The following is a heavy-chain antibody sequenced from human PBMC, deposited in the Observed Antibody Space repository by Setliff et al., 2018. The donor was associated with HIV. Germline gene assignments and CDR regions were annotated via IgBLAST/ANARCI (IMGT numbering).Heavy chain of an antibody. Sequence: SGPTLVNPTQTLTLTCTFSGFSLSTSGVGVGWIRQPPGKALEWLALIYWNDDKRYSPSLKSRLTIAKDTSKNQVVLTMTNMDPVDTATYYCAHRLSYYDTSGYYSYYFDYWGQGTLVTVSS. CDR3: AHRLSYYDTSGYYSYYFDY. CDR1: GFSLSTSGVG. J-gene: IGHJ4*02. D-gene: IGHD3-22*01. CDR2: IYWNDDK. V-gene: IGHV2-5*01.